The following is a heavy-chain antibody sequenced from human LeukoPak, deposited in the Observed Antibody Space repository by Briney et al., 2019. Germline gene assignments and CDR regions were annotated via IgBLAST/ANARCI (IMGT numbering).Heavy chain of an antibody. CDR2: ISYSGNI. CDR1: GGSISSSTYY. CDR3: ARQRRLELPDY. D-gene: IGHD3-16*01. J-gene: IGHJ4*02. Sequence: SETLSLTCTVSGGSISSSTYYWGWIRQPPGKGLEWIGSISYSGNIYYNPSLKSRVTISVDTSKNQFSLKLSSVTAADTSVYYCARQRRLELPDYWGQGTLVTVSS. V-gene: IGHV4-39*01.